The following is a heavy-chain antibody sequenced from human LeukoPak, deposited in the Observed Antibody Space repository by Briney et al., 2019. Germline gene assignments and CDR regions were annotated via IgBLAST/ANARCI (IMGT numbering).Heavy chain of an antibody. CDR3: ARDIVVVPAAMGPLTYYGMDV. CDR1: GFTFSDYY. V-gene: IGHV3-11*01. Sequence: PGGPLRLSCAASGFTFSDYYMSWIRQAPGKGLEWVSYISSSGSTIYYADSVKGRFTISRDNAKNSLYLQMNSLRAEDTAVYYCARDIVVVPAAMGPLTYYGMDVWGQGTTVTVSS. J-gene: IGHJ6*02. D-gene: IGHD2-2*01. CDR2: ISSSGSTI.